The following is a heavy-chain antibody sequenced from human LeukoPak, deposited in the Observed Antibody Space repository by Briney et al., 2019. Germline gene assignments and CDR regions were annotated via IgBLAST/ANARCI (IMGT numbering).Heavy chain of an antibody. Sequence: GASVKVSCKASGYTFTGYYMHWVRQAPGQGLEWMGWINPNSGGTNYAQKFQGRVTMTRDTSISTAYMELSRLRSDDTAVYYCARDSFQLRYFDWLFPDYWGQGTLVTVSS. CDR1: GYTFTGYY. D-gene: IGHD3-9*01. V-gene: IGHV1-2*02. CDR3: ARDSFQLRYFDWLFPDY. J-gene: IGHJ4*02. CDR2: INPNSGGT.